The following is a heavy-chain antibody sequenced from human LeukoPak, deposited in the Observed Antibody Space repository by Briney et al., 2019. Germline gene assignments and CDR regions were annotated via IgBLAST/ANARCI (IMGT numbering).Heavy chain of an antibody. CDR3: TRDLSAGLPGGFDS. D-gene: IGHD3-10*01. CDR2: ISRNRNYI. Sequence: GVSLRLSCAASGFSFSLYSMNWVRQAPGKGLEWVSTISRNRNYIYYAGSVKGRFAISRDDARNSLFLHMSSPSAEDSAVSFCTRDLSAGLPGGFDSWGQGTLVPVSP. CDR1: GFSFSLYS. V-gene: IGHV3-21*06. J-gene: IGHJ4*02.